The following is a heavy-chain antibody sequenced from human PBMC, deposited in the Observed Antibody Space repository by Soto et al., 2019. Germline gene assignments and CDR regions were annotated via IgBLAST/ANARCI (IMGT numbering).Heavy chain of an antibody. Sequence: GASVKVSCKASGGTFSSYAISWVRQAPGQGLEWMGGIIPIFGTANYAQKFQGRVTITADESTSTAYMELSSLRSEDTAVYYCARTAGDNNQAFDYWGQGTLVTVSS. CDR2: IIPIFGTA. J-gene: IGHJ4*02. V-gene: IGHV1-69*13. D-gene: IGHD1-1*01. CDR3: ARTAGDNNQAFDY. CDR1: GGTFSSYA.